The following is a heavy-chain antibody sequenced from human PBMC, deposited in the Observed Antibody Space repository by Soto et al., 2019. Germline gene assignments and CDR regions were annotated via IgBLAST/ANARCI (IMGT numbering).Heavy chain of an antibody. CDR3: ARETTVTTFDY. V-gene: IGHV4-59*01. CDR1: GGSISSYY. CDR2: IYYSGST. J-gene: IGHJ4*02. D-gene: IGHD4-4*01. Sequence: SETLSLTCTVSGGSISSYYWSWIRQPPGKGLEWIGYIYYSGSTNYNPSLKSRVTISVDTSKNQFSLKLSSVTAADTAVYYCARETTVTTFDYWGQGTLVTVYS.